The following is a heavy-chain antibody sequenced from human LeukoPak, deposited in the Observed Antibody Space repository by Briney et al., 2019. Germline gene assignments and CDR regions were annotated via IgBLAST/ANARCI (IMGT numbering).Heavy chain of an antibody. D-gene: IGHD4-11*01. J-gene: IGHJ4*02. V-gene: IGHV1-46*01. CDR2: INPSGGST. Sequence: ASVKVSCKASGYTFTTYYMHWVRQAPGQGLEWMGIINPSGGSTSHAQKFQGRVTMTRDTSTSTVYMELNSLRSEDTAVYYCARDPLQYFDYWGQGTLVTVSS. CDR1: GYTFTTYY. CDR3: ARDPLQYFDY.